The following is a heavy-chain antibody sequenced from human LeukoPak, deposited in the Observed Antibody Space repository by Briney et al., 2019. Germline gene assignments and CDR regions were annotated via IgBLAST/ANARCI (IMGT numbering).Heavy chain of an antibody. CDR3: ARGVVVTADYAFDI. D-gene: IGHD2-21*02. CDR2: IYYTGST. J-gene: IGHJ3*02. CDR1: GGSISSSTYY. V-gene: IGHV4-39*01. Sequence: SETLSLTCTVSGGSISSSTYYWAWIRQPPGKGLEWIGGIYYTGSTYSTPSLKSRATISVDTSKNQFSLKLSSVTAADTAVYYCARGVVVTADYAFDIWGQGTMVTVSS.